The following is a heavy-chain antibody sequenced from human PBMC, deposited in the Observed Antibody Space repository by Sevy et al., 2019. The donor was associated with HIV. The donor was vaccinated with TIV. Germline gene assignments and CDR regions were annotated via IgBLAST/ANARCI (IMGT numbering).Heavy chain of an antibody. D-gene: IGHD3-22*01. Sequence: GGSLRLSCEASGFTFSCCAMTWVRQTPGKGLEWVSTIGGSGTSTFYADSVRGRFIISRDNSKNTLFLQMNSLRAEDTAVYSCAKRGNYDSRYWYFDLWGRGTLVTVSS. CDR1: GFTFSCCA. V-gene: IGHV3-23*01. CDR2: IGGSGTST. J-gene: IGHJ2*01. CDR3: AKRGNYDSRYWYFDL.